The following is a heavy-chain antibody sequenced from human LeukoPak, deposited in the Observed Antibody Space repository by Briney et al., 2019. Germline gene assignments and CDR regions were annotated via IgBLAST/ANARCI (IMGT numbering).Heavy chain of an antibody. D-gene: IGHD3-22*01. CDR3: ARGAYDSSGYYYGNYYYYMDV. Sequence: GGSLRLSCAASGFTVSSNYMSWVRQAPGKGLEWVSVIYSGGSTYYADSVKGRFTISRDNSKNTLYLQMNSLRAEDTAVYYCARGAYDSSGYYYGNYYYYMDVWGKGTMVTVSS. J-gene: IGHJ6*03. V-gene: IGHV3-53*01. CDR2: IYSGGST. CDR1: GFTVSSNY.